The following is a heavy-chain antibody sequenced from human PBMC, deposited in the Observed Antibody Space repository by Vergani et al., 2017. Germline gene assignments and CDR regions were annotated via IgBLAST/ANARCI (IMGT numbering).Heavy chain of an antibody. CDR3: ASPWGSYYGPFEY. Sequence: QVQLQQWGAGLLKPSETLSLTCAVYGGSFSGYYWSWIRQPPGKGLEWIGEINHNGSTNYNPSLKSRVTISVDTSKNQFSLKSSSVTAADTAVYYCASPWGSYYGPFEYWGQGTLVTVSS. CDR2: INHNGST. J-gene: IGHJ4*02. CDR1: GGSFSGYY. D-gene: IGHD1-26*01. V-gene: IGHV4-34*01.